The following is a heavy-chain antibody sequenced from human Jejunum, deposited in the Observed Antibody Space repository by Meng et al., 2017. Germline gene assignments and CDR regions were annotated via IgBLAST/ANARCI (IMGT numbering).Heavy chain of an antibody. J-gene: IGHJ4*02. CDR1: GGSFSGYY. V-gene: IGHV4-34*01. Sequence: QGQAQQWGAGLLKPSETLALTCTFYGGSFSGYYWSWIRQPPGKGLEWIGEINHSGSTSYNPSLKSRVTMSLDTSKNQFSLELSSVTAADTAVYYCARGSIADRLSDWGQGTLVTVSS. CDR3: ARGSIADRLSD. D-gene: IGHD6-6*01. CDR2: INHSGST.